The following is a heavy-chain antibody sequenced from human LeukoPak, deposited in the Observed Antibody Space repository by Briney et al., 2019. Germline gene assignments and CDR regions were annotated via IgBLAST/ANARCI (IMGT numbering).Heavy chain of an antibody. V-gene: IGHV1-3*01. CDR3: ARGVGATKTPVDY. J-gene: IGHJ4*02. Sequence: MGRINAGNGNTKYSQKFQGRVTITRDTSASTAYMELSSLRSEDTAVYYCARGVGATKTPVDYWGQGTLVTVSS. CDR2: INAGNGNT. D-gene: IGHD1-26*01.